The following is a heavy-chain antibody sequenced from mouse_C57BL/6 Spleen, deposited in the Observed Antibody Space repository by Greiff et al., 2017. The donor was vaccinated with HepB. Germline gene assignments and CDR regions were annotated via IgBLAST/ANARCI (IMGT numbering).Heavy chain of an antibody. CDR3: ARTNFLTDAMDY. CDR1: GYTFTSYW. CDR2: IHPNSGST. V-gene: IGHV1-64*01. D-gene: IGHD4-1*01. J-gene: IGHJ4*01. Sequence: VQLQQSGAELVKPGASVKLSCKASGYTFTSYWMHWVKQRPGQGLEWIGMIHPNSGSTNYNEKFKSKATLTVDKSSSTAYMQLSSLTSEDSAVYYCARTNFLTDAMDYWGQGTSVTVSS.